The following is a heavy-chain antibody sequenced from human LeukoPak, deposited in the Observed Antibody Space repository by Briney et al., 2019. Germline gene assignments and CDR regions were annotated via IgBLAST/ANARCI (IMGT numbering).Heavy chain of an antibody. J-gene: IGHJ4*02. Sequence: GGSLRLSCAASGFTFSSYAMSWVRQAPGKGLEWVANIKQDGSEKYYVDSVKGRFTISRDNAKNSLYLQMNSLRAEDTAVYYCASGPRFGDYWGQGTLVTVSS. CDR2: IKQDGSEK. V-gene: IGHV3-7*03. D-gene: IGHD3-10*01. CDR1: GFTFSSYA. CDR3: ASGPRFGDY.